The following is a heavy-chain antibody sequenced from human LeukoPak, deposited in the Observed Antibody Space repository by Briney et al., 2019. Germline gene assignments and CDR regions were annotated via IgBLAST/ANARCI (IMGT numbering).Heavy chain of an antibody. CDR2: MNPNSGNT. CDR3: ARGSTLTTRNYYYYYMDV. J-gene: IGHJ6*03. V-gene: IGHV1-8*01. Sequence: AASVKVSCKASGYTFITYGISWVRQATGQGLEWMGWMNPNSGNTGYAQKFQGRVTMTRNTSISTAYMELSSLRSEDTAVYYCARGSTLTTRNYYYYYMDVWGKGTTVTISS. D-gene: IGHD4-17*01. CDR1: GYTFITYG.